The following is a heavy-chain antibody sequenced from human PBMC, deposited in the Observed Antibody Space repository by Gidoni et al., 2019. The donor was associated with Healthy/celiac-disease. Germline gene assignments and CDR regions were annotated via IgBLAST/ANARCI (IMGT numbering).Heavy chain of an antibody. CDR2: ISSSSSYI. CDR3: ARDYCGGDCYSSAFDI. CDR1: GFTFSSYS. D-gene: IGHD2-21*02. Sequence: EVQLVESGGGLVKPGGSLRLSCAASGFTFSSYSMNWVRQAPGKGLEWVSSISSSSSYIYYADSVKGRFTISRDNAKNSLYLQMNSLRAEDTAVYYCARDYCGGDCYSSAFDIWGQGTMVTVSS. V-gene: IGHV3-21*01. J-gene: IGHJ3*02.